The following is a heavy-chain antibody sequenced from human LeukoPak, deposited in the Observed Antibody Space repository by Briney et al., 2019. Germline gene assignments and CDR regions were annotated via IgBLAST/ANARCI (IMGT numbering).Heavy chain of an antibody. J-gene: IGHJ4*02. V-gene: IGHV3-23*01. CDR2: ISRSGVAT. D-gene: IGHD3-22*01. CDR1: GFTFTSFA. CDR3: AKHSHDGSAPYYEVQLDY. Sequence: GGSLRLSCAASGFTFTSFAMSWVRQAPGKGLEGVSTISRSGVATYYANYVKGRFTISRDNSKNTVYVQMNSLRAEDTAIYYCAKHSHDGSAPYYEVQLDYWGQGTLVTVSS.